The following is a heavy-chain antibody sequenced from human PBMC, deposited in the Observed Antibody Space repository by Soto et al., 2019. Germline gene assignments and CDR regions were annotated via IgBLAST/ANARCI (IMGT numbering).Heavy chain of an antibody. CDR1: GFAFSSYA. J-gene: IGHJ5*02. Sequence: GGSLRLSCAASGFAFSSYAMSWVRQAPGKGLEWVSAISGSGGSTYYADSVKGRFTIFRDNSKNTLYLQMNSLRAEDTAVYYCAKRRKFDSSEVAWGQGTLVTVSS. V-gene: IGHV3-23*01. CDR3: AKRRKFDSSEVA. D-gene: IGHD3-22*01. CDR2: ISGSGGST.